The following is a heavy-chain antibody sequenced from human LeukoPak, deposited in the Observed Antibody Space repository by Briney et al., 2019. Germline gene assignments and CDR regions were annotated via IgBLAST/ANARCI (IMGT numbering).Heavy chain of an antibody. CDR1: GNSITTYW. Sequence: GESLKISCKASGNSITTYWIGWVRQKPGKGLEWMGLIYPGDSDIRYSPSFQGQVTISADKSISTAYLQWSSLKASDTAMYYCARQNSGYDSYFDYWGQGTLVTVSS. D-gene: IGHD5-12*01. J-gene: IGHJ4*02. V-gene: IGHV5-51*01. CDR2: IYPGDSDI. CDR3: ARQNSGYDSYFDY.